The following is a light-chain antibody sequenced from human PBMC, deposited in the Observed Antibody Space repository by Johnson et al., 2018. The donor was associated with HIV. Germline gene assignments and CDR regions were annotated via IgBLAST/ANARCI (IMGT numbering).Light chain of an antibody. V-gene: IGLV1-51*01. Sequence: QSVLTQPPSVSAAPGQKVTISCSGSSFNIGNNYVSWYQQLPRTAPKLLIYDNNKRPSGITDRFSVSKSGKSATLGITGLQTGDEADYYCGTWDSSLSTYVFGSGTKVTVL. CDR1: SFNIGNNY. J-gene: IGLJ1*01. CDR2: DNN. CDR3: GTWDSSLSTYV.